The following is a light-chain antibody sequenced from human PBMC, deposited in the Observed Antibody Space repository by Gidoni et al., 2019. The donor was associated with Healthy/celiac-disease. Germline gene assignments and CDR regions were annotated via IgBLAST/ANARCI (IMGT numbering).Light chain of an antibody. CDR3: QQYGSSPWT. CDR2: AAY. V-gene: IGKV3-20*01. Sequence: EIVLTQSPGTLSLSPGERANLSCRASHSVISSYVAWYQQKPGQAPRLLIYAAYCRATGLPDRFSGSGSGTVLTLTISRLETEDFAVDYCQQYGSSPWTFGQGTKVEIK. CDR1: HSVISSY. J-gene: IGKJ1*01.